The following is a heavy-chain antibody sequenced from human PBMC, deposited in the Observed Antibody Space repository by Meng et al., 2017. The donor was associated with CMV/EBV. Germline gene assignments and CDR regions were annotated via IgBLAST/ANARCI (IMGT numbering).Heavy chain of an antibody. Sequence: GESLKISCAASGFTVNSNYTSWVRQAPGKGLECVSVIYSGGSTYYADSVKGRFTFSRDNSKNTLYLQMNSLRAEDTAVYYCARDKRYCSSTSCYRNFDYWGQGTLVTVSS. CDR1: GFTVNSNY. CDR3: ARDKRYCSSTSCYRNFDY. D-gene: IGHD2-2*01. V-gene: IGHV3-66*02. J-gene: IGHJ4*02. CDR2: IYSGGST.